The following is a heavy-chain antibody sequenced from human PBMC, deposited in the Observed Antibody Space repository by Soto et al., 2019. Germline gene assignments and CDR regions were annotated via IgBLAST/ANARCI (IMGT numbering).Heavy chain of an antibody. V-gene: IGHV4-31*02. D-gene: IGHD3-3*01. CDR2: IYYSGST. CDR1: GGSISSGDYY. J-gene: IGHJ6*02. Sequence: SETLSLTCSVSGGSISSGDYYWSWIRQPPGKGLEWIGYIYYSGSTYYNPSLKSRVTISVDTSKNQFSLKLSSVTAADTAVYYCARVLSWASYYDFWSGYYNYYYYGMDVWGQGTTVTVS. CDR3: ARVLSWASYYDFWSGYYNYYYYGMDV.